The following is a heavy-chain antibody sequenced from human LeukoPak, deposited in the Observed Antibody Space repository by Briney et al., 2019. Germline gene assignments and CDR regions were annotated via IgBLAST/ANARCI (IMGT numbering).Heavy chain of an antibody. V-gene: IGHV3-48*01. CDR2: ISSSSSTI. CDR3: ARGAEYSSSWDGDAFDI. D-gene: IGHD6-13*01. J-gene: IGHJ3*02. Sequence: PGGSLRLSCAASGFTFSSYSMNWVRQAPGKGLEWVSYISSSSSTIYYADSVKGRFTISRDNAKNSLYLQMNSLRAEDTAVYYCARGAEYSSSWDGDAFDIWGQGTMVTVSS. CDR1: GFTFSSYS.